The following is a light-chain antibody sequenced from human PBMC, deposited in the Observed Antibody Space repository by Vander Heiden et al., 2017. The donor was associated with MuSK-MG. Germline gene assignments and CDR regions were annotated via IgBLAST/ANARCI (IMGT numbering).Light chain of an antibody. V-gene: IGKV3-15*01. J-gene: IGKJ1*01. Sequence: EIVMTQSPATLSLSPGERATPSCSASQSADRSLGWYQQNPGRPPRLIIGGASSRTSSTAGRFSGGGSGAEFILTSSSQQSEDFAVYCWQQDKRSLTFGPGTKVEIK. CDR2: GAS. CDR3: QQDKRSLT. CDR1: QSADRS.